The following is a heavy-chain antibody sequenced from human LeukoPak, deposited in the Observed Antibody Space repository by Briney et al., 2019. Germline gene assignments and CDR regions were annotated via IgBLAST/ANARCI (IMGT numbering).Heavy chain of an antibody. CDR3: ARGLSLWFGELLNYYYYMDV. D-gene: IGHD3-10*01. CDR2: MNPNSGNT. CDR1: GYTFTSYD. J-gene: IGHJ6*03. V-gene: IGHV1-8*01. Sequence: ASVKVSCKASGYTFTSYDINWVRQTPGQGLEWMGWMNPNSGNTGYAQKFQGRVTMTRNTSISTAYMELSSLRSEDTAVYYCARGLSLWFGELLNYYYYMDVWGKGTTVTISS.